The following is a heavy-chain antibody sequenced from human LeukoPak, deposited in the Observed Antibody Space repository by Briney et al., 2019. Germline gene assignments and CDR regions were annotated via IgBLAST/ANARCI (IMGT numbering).Heavy chain of an antibody. CDR1: GFTFSSYA. J-gene: IGHJ4*02. D-gene: IGHD2-2*02. Sequence: GGSLRLSCAASGFTFSSYAMSWVRQAPGKGLEWVSAISGGGGSTYYADSVKGRFTISRDNSKNTLYLKMNSLRAEDTAVYYCAKVVVPAAIPYYFDYWGQGTLVTVSS. V-gene: IGHV3-23*01. CDR2: ISGGGGST. CDR3: AKVVVPAAIPYYFDY.